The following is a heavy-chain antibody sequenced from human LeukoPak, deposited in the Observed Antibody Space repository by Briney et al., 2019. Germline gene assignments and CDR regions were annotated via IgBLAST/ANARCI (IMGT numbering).Heavy chain of an antibody. J-gene: IGHJ4*02. CDR2: IYSGGST. Sequence: GGSLRLSCAASGFIVNSNYMSWVRQAPGKGLEWVSIIYSGGSTYYADSVPGRFTISRDNSKNTVYLQMNSLRAEDTAVYYCAKYSGSYLFDYWGQGTLVTVSS. V-gene: IGHV3-53*01. CDR1: GFIVNSNY. CDR3: AKYSGSYLFDY. D-gene: IGHD1-26*01.